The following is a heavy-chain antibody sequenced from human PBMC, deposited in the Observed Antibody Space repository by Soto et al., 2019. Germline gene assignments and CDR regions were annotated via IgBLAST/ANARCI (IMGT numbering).Heavy chain of an antibody. J-gene: IGHJ4*02. CDR3: ARGPLYYFDY. Sequence: EVQLVESGGGLVKPGGSLRLSCEDSGFTFSSYTMNWVRRAPGKGLEWVSSISSRSTNTDYADSVRGRFTISRDNATTFLYLAMNSPRAQDPAVYYCARGPLYYFDYWGQGTLVTVSS. CDR2: ISSRSTNT. CDR1: GFTFSSYT. V-gene: IGHV3-21*02.